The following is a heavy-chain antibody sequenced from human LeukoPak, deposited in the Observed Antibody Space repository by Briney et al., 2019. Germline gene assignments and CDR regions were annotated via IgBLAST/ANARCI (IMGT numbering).Heavy chain of an antibody. D-gene: IGHD6-13*01. CDR3: ALLAAAPDY. V-gene: IGHV3-23*01. CDR1: GFTFNNYA. Sequence: PGGSLRLSCAASGFTFNNYAINWVRQAPGKGLEWVSAITGSGGSIYYADSVKGRFAISRDNSKNTLYLQMNSLRAEDTAVYYCALLAAAPDYWGQGTLVTVSS. J-gene: IGHJ4*02. CDR2: ITGSGGSI.